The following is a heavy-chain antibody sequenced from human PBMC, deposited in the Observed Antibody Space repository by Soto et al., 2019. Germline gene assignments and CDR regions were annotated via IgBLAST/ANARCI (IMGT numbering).Heavy chain of an antibody. Sequence: PSETLSLTCTVSGASMSSTNWWSWVRQPPGKGLEWIGEVYHSGNTYYNPSLKSRVTISVDRSKNQFSLKLSSVTAADTAVYYCARTPDIWGQGTMVTVSS. J-gene: IGHJ3*02. CDR2: VYHSGNT. CDR3: ARTPDI. V-gene: IGHV4-4*02. CDR1: GASMSSTNW.